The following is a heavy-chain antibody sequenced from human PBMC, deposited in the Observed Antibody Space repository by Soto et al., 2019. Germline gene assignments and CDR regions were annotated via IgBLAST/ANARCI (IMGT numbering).Heavy chain of an antibody. J-gene: IGHJ3*02. CDR1: GGTFSSYT. CDR3: ASPGGTIVVVPAADLDDAFDI. D-gene: IGHD2-2*01. Sequence: SVNVSCKASGGTFSSYTISWVRQAPGQGLEWMGRIIPILGIANYAQKFQGRATITADKSTSTAYMELSSLRSEDTAVYYCASPGGTIVVVPAADLDDAFDIWGQGTMVTVSS. V-gene: IGHV1-69*02. CDR2: IIPILGIA.